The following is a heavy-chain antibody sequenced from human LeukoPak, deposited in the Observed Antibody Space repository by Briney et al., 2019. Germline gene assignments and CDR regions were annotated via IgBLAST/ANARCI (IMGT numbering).Heavy chain of an antibody. D-gene: IGHD2-15*01. Sequence: SETLSLTCTVSGGSISSYYWSWIRQPPGKGLEWIGYIYYSGSTNYNPSLKSRVTISVDTSKNQFSLKLSSVTAADTAVYYCARQVGYCSGGICSKTRPFDYWGQGTLVTVSS. J-gene: IGHJ4*02. V-gene: IGHV4-59*08. CDR1: GGSISSYY. CDR2: IYYSGST. CDR3: ARQVGYCSGGICSKTRPFDY.